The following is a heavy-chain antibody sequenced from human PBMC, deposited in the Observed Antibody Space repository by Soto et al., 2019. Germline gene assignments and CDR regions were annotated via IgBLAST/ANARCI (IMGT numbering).Heavy chain of an antibody. CDR3: AKSIPPGIAVAVY. CDR2: ISGSGGST. Sequence: EVQLLESGGGLVQPGGSLRLSCAASGFTFSSYAMSWVRQAPGKGLEWVSAISGSGGSTYYAASVKGRFTISRHNSKNTLYLQMNSLRAEDTAVYYCAKSIPPGIAVAVYWGQGTLVTVSS. V-gene: IGHV3-23*01. D-gene: IGHD6-19*01. J-gene: IGHJ4*02. CDR1: GFTFSSYA.